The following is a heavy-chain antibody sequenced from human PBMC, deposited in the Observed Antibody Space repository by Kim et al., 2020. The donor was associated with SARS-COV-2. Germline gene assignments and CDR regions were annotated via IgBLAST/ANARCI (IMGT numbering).Heavy chain of an antibody. Sequence: GGSLRLSCAASGFTFSSYWMSWVRQAPGKGLEWVANIKQDGSEKYYVDSVKGRFTISRDNAKNSLYLQMNSLRAEDTAVYYCARGLDYDYVWGSSPAAFDIWGQGTMVTVSS. D-gene: IGHD3-16*01. V-gene: IGHV3-7*01. CDR1: GFTFSSYW. J-gene: IGHJ3*02. CDR3: ARGLDYDYVWGSSPAAFDI. CDR2: IKQDGSEK.